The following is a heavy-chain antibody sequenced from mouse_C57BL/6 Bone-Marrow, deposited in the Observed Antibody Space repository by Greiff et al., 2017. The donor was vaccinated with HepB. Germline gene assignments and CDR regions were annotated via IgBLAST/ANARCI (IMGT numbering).Heavy chain of an antibody. V-gene: IGHV14-4*01. D-gene: IGHD1-1*01. Sequence: EVQLQQSGAELVRPGASVKLSCTASGFNIKDDYMHWVKQRPEQGLEWIGWIDPENGDTEYASKFQGKATITADTSSNTAYLQLSSLTSEDTAVYYCTIYCYGAYAMDYWDQGTSVTVTS. J-gene: IGHJ4*01. CDR3: TIYCYGAYAMDY. CDR2: IDPENGDT. CDR1: GFNIKDDY.